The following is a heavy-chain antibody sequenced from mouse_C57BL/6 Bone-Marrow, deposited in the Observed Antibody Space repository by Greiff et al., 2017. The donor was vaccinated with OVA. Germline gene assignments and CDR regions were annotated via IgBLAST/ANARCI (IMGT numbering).Heavy chain of an antibody. J-gene: IGHJ4*01. Sequence: VQLQQSGSELVRPGASVKLSCTASGFNIKDDYMHWVKQRPEQGLEWIGWIDPENGDTEYASKFQGKATITADTSSITAYMQLSSLTTEDSAIYYCARRSGLYAMDYWGQGTSVTVSS. CDR2: IDPENGDT. CDR1: GFNIKDDY. V-gene: IGHV14-4*01. D-gene: IGHD3-1*01. CDR3: ARRSGLYAMDY.